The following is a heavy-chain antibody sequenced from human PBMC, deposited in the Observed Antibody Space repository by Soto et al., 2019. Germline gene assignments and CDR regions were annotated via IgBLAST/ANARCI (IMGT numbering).Heavy chain of an antibody. Sequence: QVHLQESGPGLVKPSEPLSLNCTVSGDFIRSHYWTWIRQAPGKGLEWIGSIYYNVNTNYNPSLNSRVTISVNTSNKQFSLKVTSVTTADTAVYYCARGLPEGYGGNLDSWGQGTLVTVSS. CDR3: ARGLPEGYGGNLDS. J-gene: IGHJ4*02. CDR1: GDFIRSHY. D-gene: IGHD4-17*01. V-gene: IGHV4-59*11. CDR2: IYYNVNT.